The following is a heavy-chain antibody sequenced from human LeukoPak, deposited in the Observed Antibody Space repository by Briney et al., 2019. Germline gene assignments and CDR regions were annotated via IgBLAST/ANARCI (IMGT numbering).Heavy chain of an antibody. CDR2: IWFDGSNK. Sequence: GGSLRLSCAASGFTFSSYGMHWVRQAPGKGLEWVAVIWFDGSNKYYADSVKGRFTISRDNSKNTLYLQMNSLSAEDTAVYYCARGKEQQLYAFDIWGQGTMVTASS. V-gene: IGHV3-33*01. D-gene: IGHD6-13*01. CDR3: ARGKEQQLYAFDI. J-gene: IGHJ3*02. CDR1: GFTFSSYG.